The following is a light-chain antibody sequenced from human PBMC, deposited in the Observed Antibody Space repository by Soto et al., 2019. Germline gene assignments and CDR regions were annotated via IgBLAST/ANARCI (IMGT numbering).Light chain of an antibody. CDR2: GAS. CDR1: QSVSSSY. CDR3: QQYGSSPRT. J-gene: IGKJ1*01. Sequence: EIVLTHSPGTLSLSPGERATLSSRASQSVSSSYLAWYQQKPGQAPRLLIYGASSRATGIPNWFSGSGSGTDFTLTISRLEPEDFAVYYCQQYGSSPRTFGQGTKVEIK. V-gene: IGKV3-20*01.